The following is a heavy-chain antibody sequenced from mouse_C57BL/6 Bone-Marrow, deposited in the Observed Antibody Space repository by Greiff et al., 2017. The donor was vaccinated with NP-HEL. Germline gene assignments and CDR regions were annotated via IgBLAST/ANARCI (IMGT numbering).Heavy chain of an antibody. Sequence: EVKLVESGGGLVKPGGSLKLSCAASGFTFSDYGMHWVRQAPEKGLEWVAYISSGSSTIYYADTVKGRFTISRDNAKNTLFLQMTSLRSEDTAMYYCARGRLRRASYWYFDVWGTGTTVTVSS. CDR3: ARGRLRRASYWYFDV. V-gene: IGHV5-17*01. CDR1: GFTFSDYG. CDR2: ISSGSSTI. D-gene: IGHD2-4*01. J-gene: IGHJ1*03.